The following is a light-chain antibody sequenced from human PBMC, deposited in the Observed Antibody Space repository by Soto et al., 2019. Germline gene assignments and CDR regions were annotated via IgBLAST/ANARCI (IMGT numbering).Light chain of an antibody. Sequence: DIQMTQSPSTVSASVGDRVTITCRASQSISSWLSWYQQKPGKAAKLLIYKASSVENGVPSRFSGSVSGTGFTLTTYCLQPDGFATYYGQQYDSYPRTVGQGPKVEIK. CDR2: KAS. CDR1: QSISSW. CDR3: QQYDSYPRT. V-gene: IGKV1-5*03. J-gene: IGKJ1*01.